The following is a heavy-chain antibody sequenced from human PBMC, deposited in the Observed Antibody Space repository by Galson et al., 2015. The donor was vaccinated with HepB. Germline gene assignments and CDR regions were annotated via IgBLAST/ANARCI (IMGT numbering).Heavy chain of an antibody. CDR2: ISSNGGST. Sequence: SLRLSCAASGFTFSSYAMHWVRQAPGKGLEYVSAISSNGGSTYYADSAKGRFTISRDNAKNSLYLQMNSLRAEDTAVYYCARIYDSSAVDYYYYMDVWGKGTTVTVSS. V-gene: IGHV3-64*04. CDR1: GFTFSSYA. J-gene: IGHJ6*03. D-gene: IGHD3-22*01. CDR3: ARIYDSSAVDYYYYMDV.